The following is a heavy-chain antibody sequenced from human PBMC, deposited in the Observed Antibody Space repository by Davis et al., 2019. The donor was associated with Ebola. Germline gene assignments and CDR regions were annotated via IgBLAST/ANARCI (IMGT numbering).Heavy chain of an antibody. D-gene: IGHD2-2*01. V-gene: IGHV1-69*06. Sequence: SVQVSCKASGGTFSSYAISWVRQAPGQGLEWMGGIIPIFGTANYAQKFQGRVTITADKSTSTAYMELSSLRSEDTAVYYCARDSCSSTSCYLYYYYGMDVWGQGTTVTVSS. CDR2: IIPIFGTA. J-gene: IGHJ6*02. CDR1: GGTFSSYA. CDR3: ARDSCSSTSCYLYYYYGMDV.